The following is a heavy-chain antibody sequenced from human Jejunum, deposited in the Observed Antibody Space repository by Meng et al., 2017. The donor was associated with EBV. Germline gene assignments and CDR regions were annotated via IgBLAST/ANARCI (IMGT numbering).Heavy chain of an antibody. D-gene: IGHD3-22*01. CDR2: IYHGGGT. CDR1: GGSISDNDW. V-gene: IGHV4-4*02. J-gene: IGHJ4*02. Sequence: ESGPRLGKPSGTLPPTFVGSGGSISDNDWWSWVRQPPGKGLEWLGEIYHGGGTNYNPSLESRVTISVDKSKNQFSLKLNSVTVADTAVYYCAGNGYYALEYWGPGILVTVSS. CDR3: AGNGYYALEY.